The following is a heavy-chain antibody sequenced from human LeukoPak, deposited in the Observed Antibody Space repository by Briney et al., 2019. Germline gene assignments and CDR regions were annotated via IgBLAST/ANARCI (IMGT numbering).Heavy chain of an antibody. CDR1: GFTFSSYG. CDR3: AKVVEEIIVGASHFDY. J-gene: IGHJ4*02. Sequence: PGGSLRLSCAASGFTFSSYGMSWVRQAPGKGLEWVSAISGSGGSTYYADSVKGRFTISRDNSKNTLYLQMNSLRAEDTAVYYCAKVVEEIIVGASHFDYWGQGTLVTVSS. V-gene: IGHV3-23*01. D-gene: IGHD1-26*01. CDR2: ISGSGGST.